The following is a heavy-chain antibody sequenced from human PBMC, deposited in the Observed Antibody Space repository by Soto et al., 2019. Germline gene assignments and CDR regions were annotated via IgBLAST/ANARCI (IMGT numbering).Heavy chain of an antibody. Sequence: VQLVESGGGVAQAGSSLRLSCAASGFTLSSSDMHWVRQAPGKGLEWVSDIWNDGSHKDYVDSVKGRFSVSRDKSKNTFYLQMNSLRAEDTAVYYCARSFGVSGRYFYYYGLDVWGQGTTVTVSS. CDR1: GFTLSSSD. V-gene: IGHV3-33*01. CDR3: ARSFGVSGRYFYYYGLDV. CDR2: IWNDGSHK. J-gene: IGHJ6*02. D-gene: IGHD2-8*01.